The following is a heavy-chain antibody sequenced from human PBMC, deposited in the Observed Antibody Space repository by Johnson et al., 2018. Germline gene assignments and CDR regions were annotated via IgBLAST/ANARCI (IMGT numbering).Heavy chain of an antibody. CDR1: GFTVSSNY. D-gene: IGHD3-22*01. V-gene: IGHV3-66*01. Sequence: VQLVQSGGGLVQPGGSLRLSCAASGFTVSSNYMSWVRQAPGKGLEWVSVIYSGGSTYYADSVKGRFTISRDNSKNTLYLQMNSLRAEDTAGYYCAKDVVVINPSEDAFDIWGQGTMVTVSS. CDR3: AKDVVVINPSEDAFDI. J-gene: IGHJ3*02. CDR2: IYSGGST.